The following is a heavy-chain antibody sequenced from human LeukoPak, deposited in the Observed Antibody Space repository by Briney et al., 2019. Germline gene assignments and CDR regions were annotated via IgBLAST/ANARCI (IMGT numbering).Heavy chain of an antibody. V-gene: IGHV3-30*18. CDR3: AKDRSSGQPYFDY. D-gene: IGHD3-10*01. Sequence: GGSLRLSCAASGFTFSSYGMHWVRQAPGKGLEGVAVISYDGSNKYYADSVKGRFTISRDNSKNTQYLEMNSLRAEDTAVSYCAKDRSSGQPYFDYWGQGTLVTVSS. CDR1: GFTFSSYG. J-gene: IGHJ4*02. CDR2: ISYDGSNK.